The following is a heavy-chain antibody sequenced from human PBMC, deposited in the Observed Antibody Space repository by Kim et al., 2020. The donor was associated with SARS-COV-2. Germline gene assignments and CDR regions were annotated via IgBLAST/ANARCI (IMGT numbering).Heavy chain of an antibody. CDR3: ATQRFLEWLDYYYGMDV. Sequence: FQGRVTITADESTSTAYMELSSLRSEDTAVYYCATQRFLEWLDYYYGMDVWGQGTTVTVSS. J-gene: IGHJ6*02. D-gene: IGHD3-3*01. V-gene: IGHV1-69*01.